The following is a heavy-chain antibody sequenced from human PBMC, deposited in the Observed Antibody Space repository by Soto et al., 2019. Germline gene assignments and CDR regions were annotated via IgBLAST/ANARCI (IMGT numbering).Heavy chain of an antibody. V-gene: IGHV3-48*02. CDR1: GFTFSSYS. Sequence: SLRLSCAASGFTFSSYSMNWVRQAPGKGLEWVSYISSSSSTIYYADSVKGRFTTSRDNAKNSLYLQMNSLRDEDTAVYYCARDIRGCSGGSCYSPYDAFDIWGQGTMVTVSS. CDR3: ARDIRGCSGGSCYSPYDAFDI. CDR2: ISSSSSTI. D-gene: IGHD2-15*01. J-gene: IGHJ3*02.